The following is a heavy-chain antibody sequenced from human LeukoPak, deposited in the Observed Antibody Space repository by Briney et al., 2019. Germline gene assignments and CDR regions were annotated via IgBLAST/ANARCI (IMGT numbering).Heavy chain of an antibody. CDR3: ARSGWLVLVDY. CDR2: IFYSGNT. J-gene: IGHJ4*02. Sequence: SEALSLTCTVSGGSIGTTAYYWGWIRQPPGKGLEWIGTIFYSGNTYYNPSLKSRVTTSVDTSKNQFSLKLSSVTAADTAVYYCARSGWLVLVDYWGQGTLVTVSS. V-gene: IGHV4-39*01. D-gene: IGHD6-19*01. CDR1: GGSIGTTAYY.